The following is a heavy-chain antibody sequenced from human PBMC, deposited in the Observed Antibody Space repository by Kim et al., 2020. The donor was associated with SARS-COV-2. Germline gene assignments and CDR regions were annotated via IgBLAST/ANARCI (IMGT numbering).Heavy chain of an antibody. D-gene: IGHD3-22*01. J-gene: IGHJ3*02. V-gene: IGHV1-69*01. Sequence: FQGRVTITADESTSTAYMELSSLRSEDTAVYYCARGAWGSGYGMKGAFDIWGQGTMVTVSS. CDR3: ARGAWGSGYGMKGAFDI.